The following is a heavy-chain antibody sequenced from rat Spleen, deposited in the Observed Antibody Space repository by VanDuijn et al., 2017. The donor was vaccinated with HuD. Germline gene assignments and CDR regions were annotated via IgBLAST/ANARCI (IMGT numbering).Heavy chain of an antibody. CDR1: GFSFTSYS. D-gene: IGHD1-12*01. CDR2: MRYIGDT. V-gene: IGHV2-63*01. Sequence: QVQLTESGPGLVQPSQTLSLTCTVSGFSFTSYSIHWVRQPPGKGLEWMGRMRYIGDTSYNSALKSRLSISRDTSKNQVFLKMNSLQTEDTATYYCARANRDSYAHFDYWGQGVMVTVSS. CDR3: ARANRDSYAHFDY. J-gene: IGHJ2*01.